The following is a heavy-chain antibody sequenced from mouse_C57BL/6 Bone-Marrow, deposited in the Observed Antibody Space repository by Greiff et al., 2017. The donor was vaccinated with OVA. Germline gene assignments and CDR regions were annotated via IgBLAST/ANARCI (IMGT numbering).Heavy chain of an antibody. V-gene: IGHV5-4*01. Sequence: EVQLVESGGGLVKPGGSLKLSCAASGFTFSSYAMSWVRQTPEKRLEWVATISDGGSYTYYPDNVKGRFTISRDNAKNNLYLQMSHLKSEDTAMYYCARALNWFAYWGQGTLVTVSA. J-gene: IGHJ3*01. CDR2: ISDGGSYT. CDR1: GFTFSSYA. CDR3: ARALNWFAY.